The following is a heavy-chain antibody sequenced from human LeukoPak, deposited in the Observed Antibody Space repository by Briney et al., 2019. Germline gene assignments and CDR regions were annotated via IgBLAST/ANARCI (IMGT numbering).Heavy chain of an antibody. CDR3: VRVGTYYYDSSGYYYTPGAFDI. Sequence: GGSLRLSCAASGFTVSSNYMSWVRQAPGKGLEWVSVIYSGGSTYYADSVKGRFTISRDNSKNTLYLQMNSLRAEDTAVYYCVRVGTYYYDSSGYYYTPGAFDIWGQGTMVTVSS. CDR1: GFTVSSNY. V-gene: IGHV3-53*01. J-gene: IGHJ3*02. CDR2: IYSGGST. D-gene: IGHD3-22*01.